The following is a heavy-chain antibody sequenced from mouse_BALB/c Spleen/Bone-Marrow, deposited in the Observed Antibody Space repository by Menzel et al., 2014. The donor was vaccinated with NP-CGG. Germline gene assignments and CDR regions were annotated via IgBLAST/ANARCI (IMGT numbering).Heavy chain of an antibody. Sequence: QVQLQQSGPGLVAPSQSLSIPCTVSGFSLTGYGVNWVRQPPGKGLEWLGMIWGDGSTDYNSALKSRLSISKDNSKSQVFLKMHSLQSDDTARYYCARRGDYGAWFAYWGQGTLVTVSA. D-gene: IGHD1-1*01. V-gene: IGHV2-6-7*01. CDR2: IWGDGST. J-gene: IGHJ3*01. CDR3: ARRGDYGAWFAY. CDR1: GFSLTGYG.